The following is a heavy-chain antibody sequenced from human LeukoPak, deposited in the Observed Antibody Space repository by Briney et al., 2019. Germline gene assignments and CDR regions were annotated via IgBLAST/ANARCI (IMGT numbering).Heavy chain of an antibody. CDR1: GFRFRSYA. CDR3: AKESAIDHYYYYYYMDV. J-gene: IGHJ6*03. CDR2: FSGGDGST. D-gene: IGHD5-18*01. V-gene: IGHV3-23*01. Sequence: GGSLRLSCAASGFRFRSYAMSWVRQAPGRGLEWVSSFSGGDGSTYYADSVKGRFTISRDNSKNTLYLQMNSLRAEDTAVYYCAKESAIDHYYYYYYMDVWGKGTTVTVSS.